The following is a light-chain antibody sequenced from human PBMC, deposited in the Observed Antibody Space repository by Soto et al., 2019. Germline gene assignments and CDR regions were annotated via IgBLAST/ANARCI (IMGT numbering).Light chain of an antibody. J-gene: IGLJ1*01. Sequence: SALTQPPSASGSPGQSVTISCTGSSSDVGEYKYVSWYQQHPGKAPKLVIYEVSKRPPGVPNRFSGSKSGNTASLTVSGLQSEDEAEYYCSSYAGNNLYLIGTGTKVAVL. CDR3: SSYAGNNLYL. V-gene: IGLV2-8*01. CDR1: SSDVGEYKY. CDR2: EVS.